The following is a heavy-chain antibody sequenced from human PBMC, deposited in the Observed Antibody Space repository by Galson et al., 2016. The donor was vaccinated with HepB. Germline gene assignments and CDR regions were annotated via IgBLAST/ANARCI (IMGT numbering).Heavy chain of an antibody. D-gene: IGHD2-15*01. CDR2: IYSGGTT. V-gene: IGHV3-53*01. CDR1: GFTVSNNY. J-gene: IGHJ5*02. Sequence: LRLSCAASGFTVSNNYMSWVRQAPGKGLEWVSLIYSGGTTSYASSVRGRFTISRDNSKNTLYLQMNSLRAEDTAVYYCGRDGGPWGQGTLVTVSS. CDR3: GRDGGP.